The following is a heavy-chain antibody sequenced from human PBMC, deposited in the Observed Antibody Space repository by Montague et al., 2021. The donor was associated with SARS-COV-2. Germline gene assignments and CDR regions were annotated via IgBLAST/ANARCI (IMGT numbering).Heavy chain of an antibody. J-gene: IGHJ4*02. Sequence: SETLSLTCSVSGGSINNYFWGWIRQSPGKGLEWVGYMNYTGSTAYNPSLKSRVIISVDTSKTQISLKLSSVSAADTALYYCARAVVGAKTATVESGGQGPRVT. CDR2: MNYTGST. D-gene: IGHD2-15*01. CDR1: GGSINNYF. CDR3: ARAVVGAKTATVES. V-gene: IGHV4-59*01.